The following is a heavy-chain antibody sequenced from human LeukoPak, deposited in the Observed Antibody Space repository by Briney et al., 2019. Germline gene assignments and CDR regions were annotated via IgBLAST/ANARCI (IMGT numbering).Heavy chain of an antibody. CDR1: GFTFSSYA. CDR2: ISGSGGST. D-gene: IGHD6-19*01. Sequence: GGSLGLSCAASGFTFSSYAMSWVRQAPGKGLEWVSAISGSGGSTYYADSVKGRFTISRDNSKNTLYLQMNSLRAEDTAVYYCAKDRWSIAVANDAFDIWGQGTMVTVSS. CDR3: AKDRWSIAVANDAFDI. J-gene: IGHJ3*02. V-gene: IGHV3-23*01.